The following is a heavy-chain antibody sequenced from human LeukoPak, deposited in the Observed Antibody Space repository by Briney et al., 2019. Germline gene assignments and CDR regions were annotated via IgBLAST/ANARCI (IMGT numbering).Heavy chain of an antibody. CDR1: GYTFTSYY. Sequence: ASVKVSCKTSGYTFTSYYMHWVRQAPGHGLEWMGWINPNTGVTEYAQNVQGRVTMTSDTSISTTYMELSRLKSDDTAVYYCAREETSIVTRPWYWGQGTLVTVSS. V-gene: IGHV1-2*02. D-gene: IGHD6-6*01. CDR2: INPNTGVT. J-gene: IGHJ4*02. CDR3: AREETSIVTRPWY.